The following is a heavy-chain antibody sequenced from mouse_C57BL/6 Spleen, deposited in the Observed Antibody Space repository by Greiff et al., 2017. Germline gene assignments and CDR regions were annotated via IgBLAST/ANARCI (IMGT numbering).Heavy chain of an antibody. CDR1: GYTFTSYW. CDR3: ARTDYGSSPWFAY. J-gene: IGHJ3*01. Sequence: QVHVKQPGAELVRPGSSVKLSCKASGYTFTSYWMHWVKQRPIQGLEWIGNIDPSDSETHYNQKFKDKATLTVDKSSSTAYMQLSSLTSEDSAVYYCARTDYGSSPWFAYWGQGTLVTVSA. D-gene: IGHD1-1*01. CDR2: IDPSDSET. V-gene: IGHV1-52*01.